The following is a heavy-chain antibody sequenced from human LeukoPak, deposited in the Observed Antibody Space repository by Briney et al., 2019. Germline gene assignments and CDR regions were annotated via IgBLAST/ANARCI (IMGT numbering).Heavy chain of an antibody. CDR2: ISERGGST. D-gene: IGHD3-10*01. CDR1: GISLSNYA. CDR3: AKRGVVIRGIVVIGYHQEAYHYDF. J-gene: IGHJ4*02. V-gene: IGHV3-23*01. Sequence: GGSLRLSCVVSGISLSNYAMTWVRQAPGKGLEWVSYISERGGSTTYADSVKGRFTISRDTSLNTLYPQMNNLRAEDTAVYFCAKRGVVIRGIVVIGYHQEAYHYDFWGQGVLVTVSS.